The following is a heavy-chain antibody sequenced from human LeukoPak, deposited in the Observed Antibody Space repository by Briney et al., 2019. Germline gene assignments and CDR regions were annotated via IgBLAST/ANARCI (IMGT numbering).Heavy chain of an antibody. Sequence: KPSETLSLTCAVYGGSFSGYYWSWIRQPPGKGLEWIGEINHSGSTNYNPSLKSRVTISVDTSENQFSLKLSSVTAADTAVYYCARASWIQLWTYYYYGMDVWGQGTTVTVSS. CDR3: ARASWIQLWTYYYYGMDV. CDR1: GGSFSGYY. D-gene: IGHD5-18*01. V-gene: IGHV4-34*01. CDR2: INHSGST. J-gene: IGHJ6*02.